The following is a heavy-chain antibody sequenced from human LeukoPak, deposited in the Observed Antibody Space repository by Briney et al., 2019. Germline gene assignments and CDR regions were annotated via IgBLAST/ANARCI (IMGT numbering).Heavy chain of an antibody. D-gene: IGHD3-22*01. V-gene: IGHV1-69*05. Sequence: ASVKVSCKASGGTFSSYAISWVRQAPGQGLEWMGGIIPIFGTANYARKFQGRDTITTDESTSTAYMELSSLRSEDTAVYYCASAYYYDSRDKGWFDPWGQGTLVTVSS. CDR1: GGTFSSYA. CDR2: IIPIFGTA. CDR3: ASAYYYDSRDKGWFDP. J-gene: IGHJ5*02.